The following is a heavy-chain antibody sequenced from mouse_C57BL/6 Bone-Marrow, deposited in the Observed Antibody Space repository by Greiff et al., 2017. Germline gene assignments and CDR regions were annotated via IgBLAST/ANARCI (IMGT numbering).Heavy chain of an antibody. D-gene: IGHD2-5*01. CDR1: GFTFSSYA. CDR2: ISSGGDYI. V-gene: IGHV5-9-1*02. J-gene: IGHJ2*01. Sequence: EVMLVESGEGLVKPGGSLKLSCAASGFTFSSYAMSWVRQTPEKRLEWVAYISSGGDYIYYAYTVKGRFTISRDNARNTLYLQMSSLKSEDTAMYYCTRGGYSNLHCYGGQGTTLTVSS. CDR3: TRGGYSNLHCY.